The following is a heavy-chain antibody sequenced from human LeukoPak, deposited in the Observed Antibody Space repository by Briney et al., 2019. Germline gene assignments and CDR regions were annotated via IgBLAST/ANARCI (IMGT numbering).Heavy chain of an antibody. V-gene: IGHV3-23*01. D-gene: IGHD5-18*01. CDR2: ISGSGGGT. CDR3: AKDRSDTDMVYVFDY. J-gene: IGHJ4*02. Sequence: GGSLRLSCAASGFTFSSCAMSWVRQAPGRGPEWVSGISGSGGGTYYADSVKGRFTISRDNSKNTLYLQMNSLRAEDTAVYYCAKDRSDTDMVYVFDYWGQGTLVTVSS. CDR1: GFTFSSCA.